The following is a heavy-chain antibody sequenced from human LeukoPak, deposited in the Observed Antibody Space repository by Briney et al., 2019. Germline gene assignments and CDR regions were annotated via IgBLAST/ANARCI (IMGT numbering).Heavy chain of an antibody. V-gene: IGHV3-7*01. CDR1: GFTFRNYW. J-gene: IGHJ3*02. Sequence: GGSLRLSCVASGFTFRNYWMSWVRQAPGEGLEWVANTKEDGSEEYYIDSVKGRFTISRDNAKNSLYLQMNSLGAEDTAVYYCARQWGYSRSCCTFDIWGQGTMVTVSS. CDR2: TKEDGSEE. CDR3: ARQWGYSRSCCTFDI. D-gene: IGHD6-13*01.